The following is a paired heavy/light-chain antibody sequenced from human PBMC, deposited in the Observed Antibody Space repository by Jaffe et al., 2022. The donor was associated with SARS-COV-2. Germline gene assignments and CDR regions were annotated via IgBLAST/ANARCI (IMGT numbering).Light chain of an antibody. CDR2: EVS. CDR1: SSDVGGYNY. J-gene: IGLJ3*02. Sequence: QSALTQPASVSGSPGQSITISCTGTSSDVGGYNYVSWYQQHPGEAPKLVIYEVSHRPSGVSNRFSGSKSGTTASLTISGLQAEDEADYYCSSYTSSNSKVFGGGTKLTVL. V-gene: IGLV2-14*01. CDR3: SSYTSSNSKV.
Heavy chain of an antibody. CDR2: IDSSGST. D-gene: IGHD1-26*01. Sequence: QLQLQVSGPGLVKPSQTLSLTCTVSGGSINSGSYYWSWIRQPAGKGLEWIGRIDSSGSTDYNPSLRSRVTISVDTSKNQFSLNLSSLSAADTAVYYCGFEFRWEQFDYWGQGTLVTVSS. CDR3: GFEFRWEQFDY. J-gene: IGHJ4*02. CDR1: GGSINSGSYY. V-gene: IGHV4-61*02.